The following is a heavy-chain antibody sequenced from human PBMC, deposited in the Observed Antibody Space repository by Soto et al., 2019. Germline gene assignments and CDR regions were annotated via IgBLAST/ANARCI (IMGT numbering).Heavy chain of an antibody. D-gene: IGHD1-1*01. CDR3: ARGKSRDAYNPLGY. CDR1: GFTVSNYY. CDR2: IYTAGPT. J-gene: IGHJ4*02. Sequence: GGSLRLSCAASGFTVSNYYISWVRRAPGKGLQWVSVIYTAGPTYYADSVKGRFTISGDKSKNTLYFQMDNLRAEDTATYYCARGKSRDAYNPLGYWGPGTLVTVSS. V-gene: IGHV3-53*01.